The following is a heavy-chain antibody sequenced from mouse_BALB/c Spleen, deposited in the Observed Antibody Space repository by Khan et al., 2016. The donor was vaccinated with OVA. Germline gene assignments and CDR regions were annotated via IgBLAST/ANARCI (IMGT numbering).Heavy chain of an antibody. CDR2: IYPGNSDT. Sequence: VRLQQSGTVLARPGASVKMSCKASGYSFTNYWMHWVKQRPGQVLEWLGAIYPGNSDTRYNQKFKGKAKLTAVTSASTAYMELSSLTSEDSAVYYCTRSYDSYYFDYWGQGTTLTVSS. V-gene: IGHV1-5*01. CDR1: GYSFTNYW. J-gene: IGHJ2*01. D-gene: IGHD2-4*01. CDR3: TRSYDSYYFDY.